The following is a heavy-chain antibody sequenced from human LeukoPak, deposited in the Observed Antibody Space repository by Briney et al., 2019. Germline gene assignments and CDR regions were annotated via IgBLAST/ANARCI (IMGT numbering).Heavy chain of an antibody. CDR2: IIPIFGTA. CDR3: ARDLVEGYQLLHAFDI. J-gene: IGHJ3*02. V-gene: IGHV1-69*13. CDR1: GVTFSSYA. Sequence: VASVKVSCKASGVTFSSYAISWVRQAPGQGLEWMGGIIPIFGTANYAQKFQGRVTITADESTSTAYMELSSLRSEDTAVYYCARDLVEGYQLLHAFDIWGQGTMVTVSS. D-gene: IGHD2-2*01.